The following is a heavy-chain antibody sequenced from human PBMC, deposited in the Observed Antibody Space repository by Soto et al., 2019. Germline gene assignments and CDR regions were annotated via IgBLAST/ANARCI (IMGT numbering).Heavy chain of an antibody. J-gene: IGHJ3*01. D-gene: IGHD2-8*02. CDR3: ARDILSVGPRANDAFDV. V-gene: IGHV1-3*01. CDR1: GFTXXXNL. CDR2: INPDSGNT. Sequence: QVQLVQSGAEVRXPGASVNISCWASGFTXXXNLINWVRQVXXXSLEWMCWINPDSGNTKYSQTFQGRVTISRHSSASIAYVEVTDLTSADTAVYYCARDILSVGPRANDAFDVWGQGTMVTVSS.